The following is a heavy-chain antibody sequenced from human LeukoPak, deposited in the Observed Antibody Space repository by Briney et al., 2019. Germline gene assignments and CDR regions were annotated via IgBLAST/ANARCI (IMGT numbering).Heavy chain of an antibody. D-gene: IGHD5-12*01. CDR1: GGTFSSYA. CDR2: IIPIFGTA. J-gene: IGHJ4*02. Sequence: GASVKVSCKASGGTFSSYAISWVRQAPGQGLEWMGGIIPIFGTANYAQKFQGRVTITADESTSTAYMELSSLRSEDTAVYYCARGYSGYDFGSAWDYWGQGTLVTVSS. V-gene: IGHV1-69*13. CDR3: ARGYSGYDFGSAWDY.